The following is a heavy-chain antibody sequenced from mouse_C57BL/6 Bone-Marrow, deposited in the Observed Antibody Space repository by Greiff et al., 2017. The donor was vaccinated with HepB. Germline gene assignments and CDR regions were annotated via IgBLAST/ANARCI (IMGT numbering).Heavy chain of an antibody. J-gene: IGHJ4*01. CDR3: ARERTGEHYYAMDY. CDR1: GYTFTDYY. Sequence: QVQLQQPGPELVKPGASVKISCKASGYTFTDYYINWVKQRPGQGLEWIGWIFPGSGSTYYNEKFKGKATLTVDKSSSTAYMLLSSLTSEDSAVYFYARERTGEHYYAMDYWGQGTTVTVSS. V-gene: IGHV1-75*01. CDR2: IFPGSGST.